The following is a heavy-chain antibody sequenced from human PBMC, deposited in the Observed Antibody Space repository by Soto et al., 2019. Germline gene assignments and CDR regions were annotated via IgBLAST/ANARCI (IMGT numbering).Heavy chain of an antibody. D-gene: IGHD6-25*01. V-gene: IGHV3-23*01. Sequence: EVQLLESGGGVVQPGRSLRLSCAASGFTFSNYAMSWVRQAPGQRLDWVSAISGSGGTTYYADSVKGRFTISRDNSKNTLFLQMNSLRAEDAAVYYCAKFFVETGLNSGWPWSFHCWCQGTLVTVSS. J-gene: IGHJ4*02. CDR1: GFTFSNYA. CDR2: ISGSGGTT. CDR3: AKFFVETGLNSGWPWSFHC.